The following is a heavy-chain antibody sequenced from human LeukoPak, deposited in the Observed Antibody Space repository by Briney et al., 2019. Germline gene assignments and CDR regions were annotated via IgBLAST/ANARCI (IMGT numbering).Heavy chain of an antibody. V-gene: IGHV1-18*01. D-gene: IGHD2-2*01. J-gene: IGHJ3*02. Sequence: GASVKVSCKASGYTFTSYGISWVRQAPGQGLEWMGWISAYNGNTNYAQKLQGRVTMTTDTSTSTAYMELRSLRSDDTAVYYCARVRGYQLLNPDPDDAFDIWGQGTMVTVSS. CDR3: ARVRGYQLLNPDPDDAFDI. CDR1: GYTFTSYG. CDR2: ISAYNGNT.